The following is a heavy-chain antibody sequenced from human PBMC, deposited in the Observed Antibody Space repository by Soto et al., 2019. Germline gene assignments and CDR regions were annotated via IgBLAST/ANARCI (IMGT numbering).Heavy chain of an antibody. D-gene: IGHD3-10*01. J-gene: IGHJ4*02. CDR2: TNGNLGTG. CDR1: GGTFSSYP. Sequence: QVQLVQSGAEVKRPGSSVKVSCKASGGTFSSYPISWVRQAPGQGLEWMGGTNGNLGTGNYAQKFRGRLTMTADKSTTTTYMELSSLTSEDTGVYYCARRDSHGFFRYFDNWGQGTLVTVSS. CDR3: ARRDSHGFFRYFDN. V-gene: IGHV1-69*06.